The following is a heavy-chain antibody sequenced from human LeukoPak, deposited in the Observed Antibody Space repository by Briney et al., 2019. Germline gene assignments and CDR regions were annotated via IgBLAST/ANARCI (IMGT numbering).Heavy chain of an antibody. CDR1: VDILSINSAA. V-gene: IGHV6-1*01. Sequence: SQSLSLTRGLSVDILSINSAAGNWSSRSASRGLEWLETTYYWSKRYNDYAVTVKSLITISPDTSKNQFSLKLKSVTPEDTAVYYCARGSRRPFTYYYDSSASVVYWGQGTLVTVSS. D-gene: IGHD3-22*01. J-gene: IGHJ4*02. CDR3: ARGSRRPFTYYYDSSASVVY. CDR2: TYYWSKRYN.